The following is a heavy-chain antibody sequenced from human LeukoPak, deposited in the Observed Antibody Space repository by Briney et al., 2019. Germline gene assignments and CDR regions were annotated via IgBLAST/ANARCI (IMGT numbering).Heavy chain of an antibody. D-gene: IGHD2-15*01. CDR1: GFTFSNFA. J-gene: IGHJ4*02. Sequence: PGGSLRLSCAASGFTFSNFAMHWVRQAPGKGLEWVAVISYDGSDKYYADSVKGRFTISRDNSKITLYLQINSLRAEDTAVYYCARLETRGSAQAGGGHWGQGTLVTVSS. CDR3: ARLETRGSAQAGGGH. V-gene: IGHV3-30-3*01. CDR2: ISYDGSDK.